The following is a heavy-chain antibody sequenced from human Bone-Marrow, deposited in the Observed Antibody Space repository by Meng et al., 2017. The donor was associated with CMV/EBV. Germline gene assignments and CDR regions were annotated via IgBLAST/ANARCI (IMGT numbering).Heavy chain of an antibody. CDR3: AKLNSFGVVII. J-gene: IGHJ4*02. D-gene: IGHD3-3*01. CDR2: IIPVSGAA. Sequence: SVKAFGGTFSSSPVSWVRQAPGHGLGWMGGIIPVSGAATYAQKFRGRVTITMDDSRSTAYMELTSLGSDDTAVFYCAKLNSFGVVIIWGQGTLVTVSS. CDR1: GGTFSSSP. V-gene: IGHV1-69*05.